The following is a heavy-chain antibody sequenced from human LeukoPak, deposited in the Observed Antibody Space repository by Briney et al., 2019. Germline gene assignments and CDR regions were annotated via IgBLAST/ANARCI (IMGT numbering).Heavy chain of an antibody. CDR3: ARASYYGDYVV. V-gene: IGHV4-34*01. Sequence: SETLSLTCAVYGGSFSGYYWSWIRQPPGKGREWIGEINHSGSTNYNPSLKSRVTISVDTSKNQFSLKLSSVTAADTAVYYCARASYYGDYVVWGQGTLVTVSS. D-gene: IGHD4-17*01. J-gene: IGHJ4*02. CDR2: INHSGST. CDR1: GGSFSGYY.